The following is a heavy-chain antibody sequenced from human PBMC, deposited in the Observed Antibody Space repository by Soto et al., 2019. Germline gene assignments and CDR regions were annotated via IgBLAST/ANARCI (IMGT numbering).Heavy chain of an antibody. CDR1: GFTFSSFA. J-gene: IGHJ4*02. CDR2: ISGSGGST. V-gene: IGHV3-23*01. Sequence: EVHLLESGGGLVQPGGSLRLSCAASGFTFSSFAMSWVRQSPGKGLEWVSAISGSGGSTYYADSVKGRFTISRDNSKNTLYLQMNSLRAEDTAVYYCAKSHSGGAMARGASPVDWGQGTLVTVSS. D-gene: IGHD3-10*01. CDR3: AKSHSGGAMARGASPVD.